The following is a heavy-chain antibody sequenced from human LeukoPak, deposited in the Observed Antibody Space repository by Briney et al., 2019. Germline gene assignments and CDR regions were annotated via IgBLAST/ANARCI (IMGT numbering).Heavy chain of an antibody. CDR2: IRYDGSNT. CDR1: GFTFSTSG. D-gene: IGHD4-17*01. V-gene: IGHV3-30*02. J-gene: IGHJ4*02. Sequence: PGGSLRLSCAASGFTFSTSGMHRVRQAPGKGLEWVAFIRYDGSNTYYADSVKGRFTISRDNSKNTLYLQMNSLRAEDTAVYYCAKDLSGDYGRFLDYWGQGTLVTVSS. CDR3: AKDLSGDYGRFLDY.